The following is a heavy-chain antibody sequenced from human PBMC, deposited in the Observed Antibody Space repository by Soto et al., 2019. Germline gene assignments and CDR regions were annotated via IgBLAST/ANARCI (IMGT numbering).Heavy chain of an antibody. Sequence: GGSLRLSCAASGFTSSSYWMHWVRQAPGKGLVWVSRMNEDGGTTDYADSVKGRFTISRDNAKNTLYLQMNSLRAEDTAVYYCAKDGANYDFWSGYYYYYGMDVWGQGTTVTVSS. CDR3: AKDGANYDFWSGYYYYYGMDV. D-gene: IGHD3-3*01. CDR1: GFTSSSYW. J-gene: IGHJ6*02. V-gene: IGHV3-74*01. CDR2: MNEDGGTT.